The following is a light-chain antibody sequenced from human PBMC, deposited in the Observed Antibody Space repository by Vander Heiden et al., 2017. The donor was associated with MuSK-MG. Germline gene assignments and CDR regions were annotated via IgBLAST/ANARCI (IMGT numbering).Light chain of an antibody. CDR1: QSISSY. J-gene: IGKJ4*01. V-gene: IGKV1-39*01. Sequence: IQITQSPSSLSASVGDRVTITCRASQSISSYLNWYQQKPGKAPKLLIYAASSLQSGVPSRFSGSGSGTDFTLTISSLQPEDFATYYCQQCYSTPLTFGGGTKVEIK. CDR2: AAS. CDR3: QQCYSTPLT.